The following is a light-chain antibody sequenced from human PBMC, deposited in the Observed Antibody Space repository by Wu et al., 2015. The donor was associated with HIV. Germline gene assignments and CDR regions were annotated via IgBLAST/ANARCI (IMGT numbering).Light chain of an antibody. V-gene: IGKV1-39*01. CDR3: QQSYYTPWT. CDR1: QNIGNY. CDR2: AAS. J-gene: IGKJ1*01. Sequence: DIQMTHSPPSLSASVGDRVTITCRASQNIGNYLNWYQQKPGKAPKLLIYAASSLHSGVPSRFSGSGSGADFTLTISSLQPEDFATYYCQQSYYTPWTFGQGTKVEIK.